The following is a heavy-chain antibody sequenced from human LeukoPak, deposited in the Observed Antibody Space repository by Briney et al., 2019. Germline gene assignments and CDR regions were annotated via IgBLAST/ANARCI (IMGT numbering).Heavy chain of an antibody. CDR2: MNPNSGNT. V-gene: IGHV1-8*01. CDR3: AREGANLATNWFDP. CDR1: GYTFTSYD. Sequence: ASVKVSCKDSGYTFTSYDINWVRQATGQGLEWMGWMNPNSGNTGYAQKFQGRVTMTRNTSISTAYMELSSLRSEDTAVYYCAREGANLATNWFDPWGQGTLVTVSS. J-gene: IGHJ5*02. D-gene: IGHD4/OR15-4a*01.